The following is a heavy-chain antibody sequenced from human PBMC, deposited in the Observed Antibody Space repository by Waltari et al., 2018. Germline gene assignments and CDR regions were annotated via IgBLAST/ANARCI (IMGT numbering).Heavy chain of an antibody. CDR2: IRNDGSNE. D-gene: IGHD6-6*01. CDR1: GCKCSNYG. J-gene: IGHJ4*02. CDR3: AKDKLKRSSSWGVDY. V-gene: IGHV3-30*02. Sequence: QVPLVQSGGGVVQPGGSRRLSCAASGCKCSNYGRHWVRQAPGKGLEWVAFIRNDGSNENYVDSVKGRFTISRDNSKNTLYLHINGLRAEDTAVYYCAKDKLKRSSSWGVDYWGQGTQVTVSS.